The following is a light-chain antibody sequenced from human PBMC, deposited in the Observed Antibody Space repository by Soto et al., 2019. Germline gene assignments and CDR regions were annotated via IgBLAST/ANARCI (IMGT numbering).Light chain of an antibody. V-gene: IGKV3-15*01. CDR2: GAS. Sequence: EIVLTQSPATLSLSPGERATLSCRASQSVSSTLAWYQHKPGQTPRLLIYGASNRATGFPARFSGSGAGTEFTLTISSLQSEDFAVYYCQQYNDNWPTFGQGTKVDIK. CDR1: QSVSST. CDR3: QQYNDNWPT. J-gene: IGKJ1*01.